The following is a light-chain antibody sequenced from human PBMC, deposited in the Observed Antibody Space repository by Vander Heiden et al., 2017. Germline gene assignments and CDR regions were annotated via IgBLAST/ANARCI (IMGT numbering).Light chain of an antibody. CDR1: RGSIASNY. J-gene: IGLJ3*02. Sequence: FMLTQPHSVSESPGKTVTISCTRSRGSIASNYVQWYQQRPGSSPTTVIYEDNQRPSGVPDRFSGSIDSSSNSASLTISGLKTEDEADYYCQSYDSSNRGVFGGGTKLTVL. CDR2: EDN. CDR3: QSYDSSNRGV. V-gene: IGLV6-57*01.